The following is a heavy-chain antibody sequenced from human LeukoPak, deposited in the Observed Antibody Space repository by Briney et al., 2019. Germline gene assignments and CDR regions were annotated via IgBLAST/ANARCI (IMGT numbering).Heavy chain of an antibody. V-gene: IGHV4-61*02. CDR2: IYTSGST. Sequence: SETLSLTCTVSGGSISSGSYYWSWIRQPAGKGLEWIGRIYTSGSTNYNPSLKSRVTISVDTSKNQFSLKLSSVTAADTAVYYCASCERGYSYGYDYYYYMDVWGKGTTVTVSS. D-gene: IGHD5-18*01. CDR3: ASCERGYSYGYDYYYYMDV. J-gene: IGHJ6*03. CDR1: GGSISSGSYY.